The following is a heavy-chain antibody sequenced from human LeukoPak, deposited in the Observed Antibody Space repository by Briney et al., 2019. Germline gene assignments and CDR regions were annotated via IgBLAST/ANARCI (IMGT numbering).Heavy chain of an antibody. Sequence: PGGSLRLSCAASGFTFSSYSMNWVRQAPGKGLERVSSISSSSSYIYYADSVKGRFTISRDNAKNSLYLQMNSLRAEDTAVYYCARWPYDFWSGSPLYYYGMAVWGQGTTVTVSS. J-gene: IGHJ6*02. CDR3: ARWPYDFWSGSPLYYYGMAV. D-gene: IGHD3-3*01. CDR2: ISSSSSYI. V-gene: IGHV3-21*01. CDR1: GFTFSSYS.